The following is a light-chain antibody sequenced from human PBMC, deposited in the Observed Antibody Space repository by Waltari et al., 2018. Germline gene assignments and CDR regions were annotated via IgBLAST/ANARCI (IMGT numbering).Light chain of an antibody. CDR1: SSDVGGYNF. Sequence: QSALTQPPSASGSPGQSVTISCTGTSSDVGGYNFVSWYQPHPGKAPKLMIYEVSERPSGVPDRFSGSKSGNTASLTVSGLQTEDESDYYCSSYAGSMTLVFGGGTKLTVL. J-gene: IGLJ2*01. CDR3: SSYAGSMTLV. V-gene: IGLV2-8*01. CDR2: EVS.